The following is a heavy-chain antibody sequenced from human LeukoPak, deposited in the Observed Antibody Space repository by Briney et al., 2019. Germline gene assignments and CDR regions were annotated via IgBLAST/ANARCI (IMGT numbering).Heavy chain of an antibody. CDR1: GGSISSSSYY. CDR3: ARHLTYFWSGYYTHYFDY. CDR2: IYYSGST. D-gene: IGHD3-3*01. V-gene: IGHV4-39*01. J-gene: IGHJ4*02. Sequence: SSETLFLTCTVSGGSISSSSYYWGWIRQPPGKGLEWIGSIYYSGSTYYNPSLKSRVTISVDTSKNQFSLKLSSVTAADTAVYYCARHLTYFWSGYYTHYFDYWGQGTLVTVSS.